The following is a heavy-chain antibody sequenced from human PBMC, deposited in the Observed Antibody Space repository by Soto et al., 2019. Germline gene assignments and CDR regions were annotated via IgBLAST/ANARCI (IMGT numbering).Heavy chain of an antibody. D-gene: IGHD6-13*01. CDR3: ATKNSSSWYFANSHPDDYYKDV. CDR2: IYSGGST. J-gene: IGHJ6*03. Sequence: EVQLVESGGGLVQPGGSLRLSCAASGFTVSSNYMSWVRQAPGKGLEWVSVIYSGGSTYYADSVKGRFTISRDNSKNTLYLQMNSLRAEDTAVYYCATKNSSSWYFANSHPDDYYKDVWGKGTTVTVSS. V-gene: IGHV3-66*01. CDR1: GFTVSSNY.